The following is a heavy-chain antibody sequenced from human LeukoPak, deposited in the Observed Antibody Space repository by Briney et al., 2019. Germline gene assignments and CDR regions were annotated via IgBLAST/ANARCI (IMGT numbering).Heavy chain of an antibody. D-gene: IGHD2-15*01. CDR2: IIPILGIA. J-gene: IGHJ5*02. CDR1: GGTFSSYA. CDR3: ARTTHQGYCSGGSCSNWFDP. V-gene: IGHV1-69*04. Sequence: GASVKVSCKASGGTFSSYAISWVRQAPGQGLEWMGRIIPILGIANYAQKFQVRVTITADKSTSTAYMELSSLRSEDTAVYYCARTTHQGYCSGGSCSNWFDPWGQGTLVTVSS.